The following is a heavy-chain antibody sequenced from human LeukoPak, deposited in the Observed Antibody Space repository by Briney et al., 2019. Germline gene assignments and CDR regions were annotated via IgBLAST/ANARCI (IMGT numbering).Heavy chain of an antibody. D-gene: IGHD3/OR15-3a*01. J-gene: IGHJ4*02. CDR2: INPNSGGT. Sequence: ASVKVSCKASGYTFTRYYMHWVGQAPGQGLEWMGWINPNSGGTNYAQKFQGRVTMTRDTSISTAYMELTRLRSDDTAVYYCARHDFGLVSAIDCWGQGTLVTVSS. CDR3: ARHDFGLVSAIDC. V-gene: IGHV1-2*02. CDR1: GYTFTRYY.